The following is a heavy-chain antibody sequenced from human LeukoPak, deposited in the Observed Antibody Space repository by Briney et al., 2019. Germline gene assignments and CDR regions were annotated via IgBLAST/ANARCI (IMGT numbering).Heavy chain of an antibody. V-gene: IGHV4-59*01. J-gene: IGHJ6*04. CDR1: GGSISSYY. D-gene: IGHD5-18*01. CDR2: IYCSGST. Sequence: SETLSLTCTVSGGSISSYYWSWIRQPPGKGLEWIGYIYCSGSTNYNPSLKSRVTISVDTSKNQFSLKLSSVTAADTAVYYCAAVDTAPAVWGKGTTVTVSS. CDR3: AAVDTAPAV.